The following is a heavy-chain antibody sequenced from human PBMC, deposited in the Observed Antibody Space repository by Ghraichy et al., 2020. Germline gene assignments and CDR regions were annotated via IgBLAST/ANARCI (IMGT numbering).Heavy chain of an antibody. CDR2: IYYSGST. V-gene: IGHV4-39*01. CDR1: GGSISSSSYY. J-gene: IGHJ5*02. D-gene: IGHD3-9*01. Sequence: SETLSLTCTVSGGSISSSSYYWGWIRQPPGKGLEWIGSIYYSGSTYYNPSLKSRVTISVDTSKNQFSLKLSSVTAADTAVYYCASPGYYDILTGYYRNWFDPWGQGTLVTVSS. CDR3: ASPGYYDILTGYYRNWFDP.